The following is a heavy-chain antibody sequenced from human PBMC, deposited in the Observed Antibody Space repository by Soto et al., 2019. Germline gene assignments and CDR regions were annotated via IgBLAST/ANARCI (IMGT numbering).Heavy chain of an antibody. D-gene: IGHD1-26*01. CDR1: GGSITSGGYF. J-gene: IGHJ6*02. V-gene: IGHV4-39*01. CDR3: AKREDSSRLGGLDI. CDR2: VHSTGGT. Sequence: SETLSLTFTVSGGSITSGGYFWDWIRQPPGKGLEWIGTVHSTGGTYYSPSLRSRVTISVDTSKNLFSLKMTSASATDTAVYLCAKREDSSRLGGLDIWAQGTAVAVSS.